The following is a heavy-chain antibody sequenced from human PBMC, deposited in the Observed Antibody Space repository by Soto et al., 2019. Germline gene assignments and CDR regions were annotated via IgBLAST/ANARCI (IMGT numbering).Heavy chain of an antibody. CDR2: IYYSGST. V-gene: IGHV4-30-4*01. CDR1: GGSISSGDYY. J-gene: IGHJ4*02. D-gene: IGHD4-17*01. Sequence: QVQLQESGPGLVKPSQTLSLTCTVSGGSISSGDYYWSWIRQPPGKGLEWIGYIYYSGSTYYNPSLKRRVTISVDTSKNQFSLKLSSVTAADTAVYYCARAGFVMTTVFDYWGQGTLVTVSS. CDR3: ARAGFVMTTVFDY.